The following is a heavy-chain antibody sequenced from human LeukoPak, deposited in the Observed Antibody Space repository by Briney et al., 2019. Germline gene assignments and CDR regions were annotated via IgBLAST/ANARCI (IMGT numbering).Heavy chain of an antibody. CDR2: IWYDGSNK. V-gene: IGHV3-33*01. D-gene: IGHD3-9*01. Sequence: PGGSLRLSCAASGLTFSSYGMHWVRQAPGKGLEWVAVIWYDGSNKYYADSVKGRFTISRDNSKNTLYLQMNSLRAEDTAVYYCARDGYDILTGYYANYYYGMDVWGQGTTVTVSS. CDR3: ARDGYDILTGYYANYYYGMDV. CDR1: GLTFSSYG. J-gene: IGHJ6*02.